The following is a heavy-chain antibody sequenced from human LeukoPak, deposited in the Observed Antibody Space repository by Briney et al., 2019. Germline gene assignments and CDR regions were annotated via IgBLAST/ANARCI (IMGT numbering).Heavy chain of an antibody. Sequence: GGSLRLSCAASGFTFSSYGMHWVRQAPGKGLEWVAVISYDGSNKYYADSVKGRFTISRDNSKNTLYLQMNSLRAEDTAVYYRAKGRQWLVIGRDWFDPWGQGTLVTVSS. D-gene: IGHD6-19*01. J-gene: IGHJ5*02. CDR3: AKGRQWLVIGRDWFDP. V-gene: IGHV3-30*18. CDR2: ISYDGSNK. CDR1: GFTFSSYG.